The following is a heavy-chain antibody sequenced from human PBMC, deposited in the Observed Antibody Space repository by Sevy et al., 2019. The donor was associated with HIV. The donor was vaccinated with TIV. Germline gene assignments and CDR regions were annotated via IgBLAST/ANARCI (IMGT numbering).Heavy chain of an antibody. CDR3: VSEDLVLGEDNYYGMDV. CDR1: GFTVSDNY. D-gene: IGHD3-16*01. J-gene: IGHJ6*02. Sequence: GGSLRLSCAVSGFTVSDNYMNWVRQAPGKGLEWVSIIYIAGRTYYADSVRGRFTISRDKAKNTLDLQMNSLRVEDTAVYYCVSEDLVLGEDNYYGMDVWGQGTTVTVSS. CDR2: IYIAGRT. V-gene: IGHV3-53*01.